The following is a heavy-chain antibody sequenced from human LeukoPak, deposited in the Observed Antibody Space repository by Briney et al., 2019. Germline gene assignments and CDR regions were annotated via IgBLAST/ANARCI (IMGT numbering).Heavy chain of an antibody. D-gene: IGHD3-3*01. J-gene: IGHJ5*02. CDR1: GISISGSLYY. Sequence: SETLSLTCSVSGISISGSLYYWGWIRQPPGKGLEWIGSLSYSGATYYNPSLGNQVTISVDTSKNQLFLQLSSVTAADTAVYYCVRGRITIFGVVITRRWFDPWGQGTLVTVSS. V-gene: IGHV4-39*02. CDR2: LSYSGAT. CDR3: VRGRITIFGVVITRRWFDP.